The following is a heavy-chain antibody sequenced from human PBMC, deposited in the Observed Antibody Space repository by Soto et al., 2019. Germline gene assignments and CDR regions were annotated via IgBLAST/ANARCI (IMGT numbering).Heavy chain of an antibody. CDR1: GFTFSSYA. J-gene: IGHJ4*02. CDR2: ISGSGGST. Sequence: PVGSLRLSCAASGFTFSSYAMSWVRQAPGKGLEWVSAISGSGGSTYYADSVKGRFTISRDNSKNTLYLQMNSLRAEDTAVYYCTKEDCSSTSCYSSFDYWGQGTLVTVSS. V-gene: IGHV3-23*01. CDR3: TKEDCSSTSCYSSFDY. D-gene: IGHD2-2*02.